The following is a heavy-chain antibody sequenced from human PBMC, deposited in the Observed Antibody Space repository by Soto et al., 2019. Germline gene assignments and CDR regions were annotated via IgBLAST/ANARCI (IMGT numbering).Heavy chain of an antibody. CDR2: ISSSGNT. D-gene: IGHD3-22*01. V-gene: IGHV4-59*01. CDR1: DGSISNFY. Sequence: ETLSLTCTVSDGSISNFYWSWIRQPPGKGLEWIGYISSSGNTNYNPSLKSRVSISVDTSKNQFSLNLTSVTAADTAVYYCARAPMVLTRSYFDSWGQGTPVTVSS. CDR3: ARAPMVLTRSYFDS. J-gene: IGHJ4*02.